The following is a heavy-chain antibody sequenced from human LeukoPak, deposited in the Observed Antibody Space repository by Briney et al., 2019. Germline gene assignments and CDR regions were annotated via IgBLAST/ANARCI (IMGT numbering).Heavy chain of an antibody. Sequence: SETLSLTCTVSGGSISSHYWSWIRQPPGKGLEWIGYIYYSGSTNYNPSLKSRVTISVDTSKNQFSLKLSSVTAADTAVYYCARAGPLTTDNWFDPWGQGTLVTVSS. CDR1: GGSISSHY. D-gene: IGHD4-11*01. J-gene: IGHJ5*02. V-gene: IGHV4-59*11. CDR2: IYYSGST. CDR3: ARAGPLTTDNWFDP.